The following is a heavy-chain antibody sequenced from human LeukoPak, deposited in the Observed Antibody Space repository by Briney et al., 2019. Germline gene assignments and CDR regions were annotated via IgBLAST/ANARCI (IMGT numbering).Heavy chain of an antibody. Sequence: KASGTLSLTCAVYGGSFSGYYWSWIRQPPGKGLEWIGEINHSGSTNYNPSLKSRVTISVDTSKNQFSLKLSSVTAADTAVYYCARASTYYYDYWGQGTLVTVSS. J-gene: IGHJ4*02. V-gene: IGHV4-34*01. CDR2: INHSGST. CDR1: GGSFSGYY. D-gene: IGHD3-10*01. CDR3: ARASTYYYDY.